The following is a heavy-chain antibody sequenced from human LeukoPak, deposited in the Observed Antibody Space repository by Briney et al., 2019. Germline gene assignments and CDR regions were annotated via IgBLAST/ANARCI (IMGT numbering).Heavy chain of an antibody. CDR2: IWDDGSNQ. CDR3: ARDGGYHDSSGYYHSYYFDY. Sequence: PGRSLRLSCAASGFVFSTYGMHWVRQAPGKGLEWVAVIWDDGSNQYYVDSVRGRFTISRDNSKNTLYLQMNSLRAEDTAVYYCARDGGYHDSSGYYHSYYFDYWGREPWSPSPQ. CDR1: GFVFSTYG. J-gene: IGHJ4*02. D-gene: IGHD3-22*01. V-gene: IGHV3-33*01.